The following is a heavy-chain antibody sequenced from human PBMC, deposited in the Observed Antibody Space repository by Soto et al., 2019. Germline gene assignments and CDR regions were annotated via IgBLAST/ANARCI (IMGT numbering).Heavy chain of an antibody. CDR3: ARWYCSSTSCQDLDY. Sequence: QVQLVQSGAEVKKPGSSVKVSCKASGGTFSSYAISWVRQAPGQGIEWMGGIIPIFGTANYAQKFQGRVMITADESTSTAYMDLTSLRSEDTAAYYCARWYCSSTSCQDLDYWGQGTLVTVSS. V-gene: IGHV1-69*01. D-gene: IGHD2-2*01. J-gene: IGHJ4*02. CDR2: IIPIFGTA. CDR1: GGTFSSYA.